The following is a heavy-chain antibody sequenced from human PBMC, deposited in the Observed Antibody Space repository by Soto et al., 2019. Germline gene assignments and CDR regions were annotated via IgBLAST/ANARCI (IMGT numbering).Heavy chain of an antibody. CDR2: ISWDDDT. D-gene: IGHD3-16*01. Sequence: HITLKESGPTLVKPTQTLTLTCIFSGFSFSPDGVRVGWNRQPPGKALEWLALISWDDDTRYRPSLKTRHTITKDSSKNQVVLTMTNMDPLDTATYYCAHAFGGTSWPNDAFDVWGQGTVVTVSS. CDR1: GFSFSPDGVR. CDR3: AHAFGGTSWPNDAFDV. J-gene: IGHJ3*01. V-gene: IGHV2-5*02.